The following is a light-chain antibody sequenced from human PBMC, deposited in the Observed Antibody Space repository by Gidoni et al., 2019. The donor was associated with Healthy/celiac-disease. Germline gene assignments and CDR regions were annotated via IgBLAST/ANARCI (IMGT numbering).Light chain of an antibody. V-gene: IGKV4-1*01. Sequence: DIVMTQTPASLTVSLGAGDTITCKSSQSVLYSYNNKNYLAWYQQKPGQPPKLLIYWASTRDSGVPDRFSGSGSGTDFTLTISSLQAEDVAVYYCQQYYSTPLTFGGGTKVEIK. CDR3: QQYYSTPLT. J-gene: IGKJ4*01. CDR2: WAS. CDR1: QSVLYSYNNKNY.